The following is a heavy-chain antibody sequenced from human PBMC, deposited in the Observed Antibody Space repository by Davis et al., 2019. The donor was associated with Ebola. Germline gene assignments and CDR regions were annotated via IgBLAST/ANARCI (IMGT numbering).Heavy chain of an antibody. J-gene: IGHJ6*02. D-gene: IGHD6-19*01. CDR2: IYYSGST. Sequence: MPGGSLRLSCTVSGGSISSSSYYWGWIRQPPGKGLEWIGSIYYSGSTYYNPSLKSRVTISVDTSKNQFSLKLSSVTAADTAVYYCARHRVAGTFLYYYYGMDVWGQGTTVTVSS. CDR3: ARHRVAGTFLYYYYGMDV. V-gene: IGHV4-39*01. CDR1: GGSISSSSYY.